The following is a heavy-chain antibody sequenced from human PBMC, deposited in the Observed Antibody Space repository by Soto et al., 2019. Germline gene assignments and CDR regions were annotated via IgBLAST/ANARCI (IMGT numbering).Heavy chain of an antibody. CDR2: IIPILGIA. Sequence: SVKVSCKASGGTFSSYTISWVRQAPGQGLEWMGRIIPILGIANYAQKIKGRVTITANKSTSTANMKQSSMRSKDTAVNYYARCPLHYYGSGSYRIPSNYFDYWGQGTLVTVSS. V-gene: IGHV1-69*02. CDR3: ARCPLHYYGSGSYRIPSNYFDY. J-gene: IGHJ4*02. D-gene: IGHD3-10*01. CDR1: GGTFSSYT.